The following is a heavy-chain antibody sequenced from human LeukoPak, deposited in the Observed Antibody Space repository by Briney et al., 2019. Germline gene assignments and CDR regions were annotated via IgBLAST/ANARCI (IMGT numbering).Heavy chain of an antibody. V-gene: IGHV3-21*01. CDR1: GFTFNTYD. CDR3: ARSGCSGTPCWLRVNWFDP. Sequence: GGSLRLSCAASGFTFNTYDMNWVRQAPGKGLEWVSSITSRSKYIYYADSVKGRFTISRDNAKNSLYLQMNSLRVEDTAVYYCARSGCSGTPCWLRVNWFDPWGQGILVTVSS. CDR2: ITSRSKYI. J-gene: IGHJ5*02. D-gene: IGHD2-2*01.